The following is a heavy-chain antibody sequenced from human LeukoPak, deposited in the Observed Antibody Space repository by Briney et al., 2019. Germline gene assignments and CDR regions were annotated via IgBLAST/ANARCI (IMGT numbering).Heavy chain of an antibody. J-gene: IGHJ6*03. CDR3: ARDKKEQLVLEYYYYMDV. Sequence: PSETLSLTCTVSGGSISSYYWSWIRQPPGKELEYIGYIYYSGSTNYNPSLKSRVTISADTSKNQLSLKLSSVTAADTAVYYCARDKKEQLVLEYYYYMDVWGKGTTVTVSS. CDR2: IYYSGST. D-gene: IGHD6-6*01. CDR1: GGSISSYY. V-gene: IGHV4-59*12.